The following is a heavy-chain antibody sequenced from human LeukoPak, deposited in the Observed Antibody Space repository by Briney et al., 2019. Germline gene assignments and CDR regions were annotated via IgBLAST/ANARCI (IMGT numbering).Heavy chain of an antibody. CDR2: IYYSGST. CDR3: ARAPTGYYYYMDV. J-gene: IGHJ6*03. Sequence: PSETLSLTCTVSGGSISSSSYYWGWIRQPPGKGLEWIGSIYYSGSTYYNPSLKSRVTISVDTSKNQFSLKLSSVTAADTAVYYCARAPTGYYYYMDVWGKGTTVTVSS. D-gene: IGHD1-14*01. V-gene: IGHV4-39*01. CDR1: GGSISSSSYY.